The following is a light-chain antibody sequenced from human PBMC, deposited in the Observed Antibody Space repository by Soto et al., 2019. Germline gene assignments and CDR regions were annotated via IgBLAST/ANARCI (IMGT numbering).Light chain of an antibody. J-gene: IGLJ3*02. CDR1: SSNIGSNP. CDR2: TNN. Sequence: QSVLTQPPSASGTPGQRVTISCSGSSSNIGSNPVSWYQYLPGTAPKVLIFTNNQRPSGVPDRVSGSKSGTSASLAISGLRSEDEAHYYCAAWDDSLEGVVLGGGTKLTVL. V-gene: IGLV1-44*01. CDR3: AAWDDSLEGVV.